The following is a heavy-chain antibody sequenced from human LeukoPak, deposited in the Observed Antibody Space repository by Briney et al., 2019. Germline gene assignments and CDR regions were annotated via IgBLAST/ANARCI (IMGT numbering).Heavy chain of an antibody. V-gene: IGHV3-23*01. Sequence: GGSLRLSCAASGFTFSSYAMSWVRQAPGKGLEWVSAISGSGGSTYYADSVKGRFTISRDNSKNTLYLQMNSLRAEDAAVYYCAKDVDSSGYYLDYWGQGTLVTVSS. CDR2: ISGSGGST. CDR3: AKDVDSSGYYLDY. CDR1: GFTFSSYA. D-gene: IGHD3-22*01. J-gene: IGHJ4*02.